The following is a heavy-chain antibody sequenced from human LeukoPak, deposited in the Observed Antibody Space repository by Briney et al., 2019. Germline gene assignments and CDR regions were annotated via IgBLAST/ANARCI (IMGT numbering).Heavy chain of an antibody. D-gene: IGHD4-23*01. J-gene: IGHJ4*02. CDR2: ISSSSSYI. V-gene: IGHV3-21*01. CDR3: ARPVKTVTSEFDY. CDR1: GFTFSSYS. Sequence: GGSLRLSCAASGFTFSSYSMNWVRQAPGKGLEWVSSISSSSSYIYYADSVKGRFTISRDNAKNSLYLQMNSLRAEDTAVYYCARPVKTVTSEFDYWGQGTLVTVSS.